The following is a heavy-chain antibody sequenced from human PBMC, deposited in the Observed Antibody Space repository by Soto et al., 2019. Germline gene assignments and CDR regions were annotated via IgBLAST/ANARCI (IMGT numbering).Heavy chain of an antibody. J-gene: IGHJ5*02. V-gene: IGHV3-7*01. CDR2: IKQAGREK. D-gene: IGHD2-2*01. CDR1: GFTLSSYW. Sequence: EVPLVESGGGLVQPGGSLILSCAASGFTLSSYWMSWVRQAPGKWLECVANIKQAGREKYYVESVKGRITISRDNAKNSLYLQRNSLRAEYPAVYYCARRCSITSCYAGGTNWFHPWGQGTLVTVS. CDR3: ARRCSITSCYAGGTNWFHP.